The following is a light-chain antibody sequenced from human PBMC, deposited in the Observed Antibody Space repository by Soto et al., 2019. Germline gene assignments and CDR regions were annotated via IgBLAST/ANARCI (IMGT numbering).Light chain of an antibody. CDR1: QRIDNNH. V-gene: IGKV3-20*01. CDR3: QQYTTSSWT. J-gene: IGKJ1*01. Sequence: EIVLPQSHGTMSLSPGASLTLSGRDSQRIDNNHLAWYQQNPGQATRLLIHGTSNRATGIPDRFSGSGSGTDFTLTISRLEPEDFAVYYCQQYTTSSWTVGQGTKVDI. CDR2: GTS.